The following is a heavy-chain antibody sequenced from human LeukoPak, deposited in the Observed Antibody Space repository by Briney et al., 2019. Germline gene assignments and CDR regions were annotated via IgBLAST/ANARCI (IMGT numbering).Heavy chain of an antibody. CDR1: GFTVSSNY. V-gene: IGHV3-53*01. J-gene: IGHJ4*02. Sequence: GGSLRLSCAASGFTVSSNYMSWVRQAPGKGLEWASVIYSGGSTYYADSVKGRFTISRDNSKNTLYLQMNSLRAEDTAVYYCAISAYGSGSYYAWGQGTLVTVSS. CDR2: IYSGGST. D-gene: IGHD3-10*01. CDR3: AISAYGSGSYYA.